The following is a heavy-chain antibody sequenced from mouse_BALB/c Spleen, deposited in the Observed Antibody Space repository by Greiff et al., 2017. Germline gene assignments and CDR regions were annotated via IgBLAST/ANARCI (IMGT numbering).Heavy chain of an antibody. D-gene: IGHD1-1*01. J-gene: IGHJ3*01. CDR1: GFAFSSYD. Sequence: VQLQQSGGGLVKPGGSLKLSCAASGFAFSSYDMSWVRQTPEKRLEWVAYISSGGGSTYYPDTVKGRFTISRDNAKNTLYLQMSSLKSEDTAMYYCARPYSGFAYWGQGTLVTVSA. CDR3: ARPYSGFAY. V-gene: IGHV5-12-1*01. CDR2: ISSGGGST.